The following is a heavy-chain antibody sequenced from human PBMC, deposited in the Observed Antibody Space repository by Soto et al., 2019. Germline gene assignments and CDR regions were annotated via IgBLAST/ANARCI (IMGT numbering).Heavy chain of an antibody. CDR1: GFNFGDYT. CDR3: AKETFGVGWTLDF. D-gene: IGHD6-19*01. V-gene: IGHV3-23*01. Sequence: QLLESGGGLVQHGGSRRLSCAASGFNFGDYTMTWVRQAPGKGLVWISTISGGGGNSYYADVVKGRFPITRDNSKNALYLQMNSLKGEDTALYFCAKETFGVGWTLDFWGQGNLVTVSS. CDR2: ISGGGGNS. J-gene: IGHJ4*02.